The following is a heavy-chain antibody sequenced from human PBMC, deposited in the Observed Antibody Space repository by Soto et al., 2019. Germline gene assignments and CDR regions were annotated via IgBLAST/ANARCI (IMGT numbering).Heavy chain of an antibody. V-gene: IGHV3-30-3*01. Sequence: GGSLRLSCAASGFTFSSYAMHWVRQAPGKGLEWVAVISYDGSNKYYADSVKGRFTISRDNSKNTLYLQMNSLRAEDTAVYYCARRSTSGGSLNYYYYGMDVWGQGPTVTVSS. CDR1: GFTFSSYA. CDR3: ARRSTSGGSLNYYYYGMDV. D-gene: IGHD2-15*01. J-gene: IGHJ6*02. CDR2: ISYDGSNK.